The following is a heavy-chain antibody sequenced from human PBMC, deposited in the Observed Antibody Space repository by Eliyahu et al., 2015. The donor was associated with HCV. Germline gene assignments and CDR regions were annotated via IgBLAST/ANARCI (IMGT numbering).Heavy chain of an antibody. CDR2: ISSSGSSI. Sequence: EVQLVESGGGLVQPGGSLXLSXXAXGFXFSSYEMNWVRQAPGKGLEWVSYISSSGSSIYYADSVKGRFTISRDNAKNSLFLQMNSLRAEDTAVYYCARDSSWAFDIWGQGTMVTVSS. J-gene: IGHJ3*02. CDR1: GFXFSSYE. V-gene: IGHV3-48*03. CDR3: ARDSSWAFDI.